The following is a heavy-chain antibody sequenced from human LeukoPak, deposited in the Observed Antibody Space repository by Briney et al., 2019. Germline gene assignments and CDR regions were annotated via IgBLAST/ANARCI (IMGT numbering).Heavy chain of an antibody. CDR3: TKRLGTSGPTGFDP. D-gene: IGHD2-2*01. Sequence: PGGSLRLSCAASGFTFSSYAMHWVRQAPGKGLEWVALIPYDGSNKYYADSVKGRFTVSRDNSKNTLYLQMNSLRADDTAIYYCTKRLGTSGPTGFDPWGQGTLVIVSS. CDR1: GFTFSSYA. CDR2: IPYDGSNK. V-gene: IGHV3-30*04. J-gene: IGHJ5*02.